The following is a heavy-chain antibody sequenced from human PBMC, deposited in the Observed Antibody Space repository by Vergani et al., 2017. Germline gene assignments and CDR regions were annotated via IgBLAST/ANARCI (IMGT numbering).Heavy chain of an antibody. V-gene: IGHV4-34*01. D-gene: IGHD6-6*01. CDR2: INHSGIT. Sequence: QVHLQQWGAGLLKPSETLPLTCAVYGGSFSGYYWSWIRQPPGKGLEWIGEINHSGITNYNPSLKSRVTISVDTSKNQFSLKLSSVTAADTAVYYCASQPHXIAARAPYYYYMDVWGKGTTVTVSS. J-gene: IGHJ6*03. CDR1: GGSFSGYY. CDR3: ASQPHXIAARAPYYYYMDV.